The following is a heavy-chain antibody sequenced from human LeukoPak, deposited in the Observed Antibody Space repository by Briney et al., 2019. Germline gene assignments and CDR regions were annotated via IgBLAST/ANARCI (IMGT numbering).Heavy chain of an antibody. CDR1: GGSISGSSYY. CDR2: IYYSGST. CDR3: ARDSSGYGFIDY. D-gene: IGHD3-22*01. J-gene: IGHJ4*02. V-gene: IGHV4-30-4*08. Sequence: SETLSLTCTVSGGSISGSSYYWGWIRQPPGKGLEWIGYIYYSGSTYYNPSLKSRVTISVDTSKNQFSLKLSSVTAADTAVYYCARDSSGYGFIDYWGQGTLVTVSS.